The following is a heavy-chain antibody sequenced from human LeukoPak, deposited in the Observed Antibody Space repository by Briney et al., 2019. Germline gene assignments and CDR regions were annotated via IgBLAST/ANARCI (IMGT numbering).Heavy chain of an antibody. Sequence: SETLSLTCTVSGGSISSYYWSWIRQPPGKGLKWIGYIYYSGSTNYNPSLKSRVTISVDTSKNQFSLKLSSVTAADTAVYYCARDARPQSRYCSGGSCPFDPWGQGTLVTVSS. V-gene: IGHV4-59*01. J-gene: IGHJ5*02. D-gene: IGHD2-15*01. CDR3: ARDARPQSRYCSGGSCPFDP. CDR2: IYYSGST. CDR1: GGSISSYY.